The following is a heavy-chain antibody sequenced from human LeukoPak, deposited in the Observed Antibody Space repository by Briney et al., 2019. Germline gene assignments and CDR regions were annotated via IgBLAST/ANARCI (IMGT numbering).Heavy chain of an antibody. J-gene: IGHJ4*02. CDR1: GYTFIDYY. V-gene: IGHV1-69*06. Sequence: SVKVSCKAAGYTFIDYYIHWVRQAPGQGLEWMGGIIPIFGTANYAQKFQGRVTITADKSTSTAYMELSRLRSDDTAVYYCARGDHYYDSSGPFSSPGYWGQGTLVTVSS. CDR3: ARGDHYYDSSGPFSSPGY. CDR2: IIPIFGTA. D-gene: IGHD3-22*01.